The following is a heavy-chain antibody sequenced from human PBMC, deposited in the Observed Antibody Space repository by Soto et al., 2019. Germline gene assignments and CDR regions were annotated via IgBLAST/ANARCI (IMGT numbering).Heavy chain of an antibody. D-gene: IGHD3-10*01. V-gene: IGHV3-23*01. J-gene: IGHJ3*02. Sequence: GGSLRLSCAASGFTFSSYAMSWVRQALGKGLEWVSAISGSGGSTYYADSVKGRFTISRDNSKNTLYLQMNSLRAEDTAVYYCAKGGLVLWFGEATDAFDIWGQGTMVTVSS. CDR2: ISGSGGST. CDR3: AKGGLVLWFGEATDAFDI. CDR1: GFTFSSYA.